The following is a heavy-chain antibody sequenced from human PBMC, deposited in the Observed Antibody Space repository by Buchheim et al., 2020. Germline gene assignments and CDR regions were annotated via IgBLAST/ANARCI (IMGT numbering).Heavy chain of an antibody. V-gene: IGHV3-48*03. D-gene: IGHD1-26*01. Sequence: EVQLVESGGGLVQPGGSLRLSCAASGFAFSNYEMSWVRQTPGGGLEWISYIASNVNIIYYADSVKGRFTISRDNAKNSLYLQMNSLRGEDTAVYYCVRRGAMVDYWGQGTL. CDR3: VRRGAMVDY. CDR2: IASNVNII. J-gene: IGHJ4*02. CDR1: GFAFSNYE.